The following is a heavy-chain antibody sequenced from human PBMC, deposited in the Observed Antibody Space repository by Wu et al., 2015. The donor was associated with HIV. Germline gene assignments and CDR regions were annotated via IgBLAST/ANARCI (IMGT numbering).Heavy chain of an antibody. D-gene: IGHD1-26*01. CDR1: DHSLTNYG. CDR3: AGEGAYSGSYPKTYYLDS. CDR2: ISTYNGRT. J-gene: IGHJ4*02. Sequence: QVQLVQSGAELRKPGSSVRVSRKASDHSLTNYGITWVRQAPGQGLEWMGWISTYNGRTNYAQQFQGRLTVTADTATTTAYMELTSLTSADTAMYFCAGEGAYSGSYPKTYYLDSWGQGTLVTVSS. V-gene: IGHV1-18*01.